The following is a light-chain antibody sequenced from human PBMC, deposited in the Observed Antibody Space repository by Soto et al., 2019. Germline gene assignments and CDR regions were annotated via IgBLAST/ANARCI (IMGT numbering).Light chain of an antibody. CDR1: QSVSSSY. Sequence: DIVLTQSPGTLSLSPVERATLSCRASQSVSSSYLAWYQQKPGQAPRLLIYGASSRATGIPDRFSGSGSGTDFSLTISRREPEDYAVYYCQQYGSSHTFGGGTTVDIK. CDR3: QQYGSSHT. CDR2: GAS. J-gene: IGKJ4*01. V-gene: IGKV3-20*01.